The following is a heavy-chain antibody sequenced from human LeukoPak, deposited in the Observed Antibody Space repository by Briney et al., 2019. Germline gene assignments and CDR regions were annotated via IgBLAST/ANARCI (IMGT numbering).Heavy chain of an antibody. Sequence: SQTLSLTCTVSGGSISSGDYYWSWIRQPPGKGLEWIGYTYYSGSTYYNPSLKSRVTISVDTSKNQFSLKLSSVTAADTAVYYCAREADSGFIFDYWGQGTLVTVSS. CDR1: GGSISSGDYY. CDR2: TYYSGST. V-gene: IGHV4-30-4*01. J-gene: IGHJ4*02. CDR3: AREADSGFIFDY. D-gene: IGHD6-19*01.